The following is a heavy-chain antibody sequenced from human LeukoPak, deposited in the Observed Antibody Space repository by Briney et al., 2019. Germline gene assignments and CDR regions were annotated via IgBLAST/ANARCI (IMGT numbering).Heavy chain of an antibody. V-gene: IGHV4-59*01. D-gene: IGHD1-26*01. CDR3: AREGAGAHHFDY. Sequence: SETLSLTCTVSGGSISSYYWSWIRQPPGKGLEWIGYIYYSGSTNYNPSLKSRVTISVDMAKNKFSLKLSSVTATDTAVYYCAREGAGAHHFDYWGQGTLVTVSS. J-gene: IGHJ4*02. CDR1: GGSISSYY. CDR2: IYYSGST.